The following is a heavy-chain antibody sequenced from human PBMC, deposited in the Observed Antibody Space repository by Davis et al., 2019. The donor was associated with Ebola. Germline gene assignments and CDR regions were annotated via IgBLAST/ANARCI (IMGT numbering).Heavy chain of an antibody. CDR3: ARGGVASGNSRYEFGF. CDR1: GLILSSTY. V-gene: IGHV3-53*01. D-gene: IGHD3-16*01. CDR2: VSSGGST. J-gene: IGHJ4*02. Sequence: GESLKISCVPSGLILSSTYMSWVRQAPGKGLEWVSTVSSGGSTYYADSVKGRFTISRENAKNTLYLQMNSLRPGDTAVYYCARGGVASGNSRYEFGFWGQGMLVAVSS.